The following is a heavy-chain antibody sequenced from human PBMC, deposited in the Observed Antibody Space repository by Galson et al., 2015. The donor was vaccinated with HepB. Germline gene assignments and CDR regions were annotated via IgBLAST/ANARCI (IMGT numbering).Heavy chain of an antibody. J-gene: IGHJ6*02. CDR3: AKDPSGEPYYGMDV. CDR2: ISCDGSIK. D-gene: IGHD1-14*01. CDR1: GFTFSTYG. V-gene: IGHV3-30*18. Sequence: SLRLSCAASGFTFSTYGMHWVRQAPGKGLEWVALISCDGSIKYYADSVKGRFTISRDNSKNTLYMQLNSLRAEDTAVYYCAKDPSGEPYYGMDVWGQGTTVAVSS.